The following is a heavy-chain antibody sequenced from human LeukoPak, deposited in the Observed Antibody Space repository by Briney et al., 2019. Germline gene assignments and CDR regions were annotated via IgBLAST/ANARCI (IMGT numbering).Heavy chain of an antibody. CDR1: GYTFTTYG. D-gene: IGHD6-13*01. V-gene: IGHV1-18*01. Sequence: ASVKVSCRSSGYTFTTYGITWVRQAPGQGLEWMGWISTYNGNTNYAQKLQGRVTMTTDTSTSTAYMELSRLRSDDTAVYYCARGLIAAAGSRYFQHWGQGTLVTVSS. J-gene: IGHJ1*01. CDR2: ISTYNGNT. CDR3: ARGLIAAAGSRYFQH.